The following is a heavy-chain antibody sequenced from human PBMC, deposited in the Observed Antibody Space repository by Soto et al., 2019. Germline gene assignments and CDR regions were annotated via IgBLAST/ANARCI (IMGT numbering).Heavy chain of an antibody. V-gene: IGHV3-30-3*01. D-gene: IGHD3-22*01. CDR2: ISYDGSNK. Sequence: GGSLRLSCAASGFTFSSYVMHWVRQAPGKGLEWVAVISYDGSNKYYADSVKGRFTISRDNSKNTLYLQMNSLRAEDTAVYYCARDYDSSGYPRYYFDYWGQGTLVTVSS. CDR3: ARDYDSSGYPRYYFDY. J-gene: IGHJ4*02. CDR1: GFTFSSYV.